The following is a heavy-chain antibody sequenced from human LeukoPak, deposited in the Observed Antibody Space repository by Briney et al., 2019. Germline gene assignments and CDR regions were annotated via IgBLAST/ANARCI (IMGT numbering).Heavy chain of an antibody. J-gene: IGHJ4*02. Sequence: GGSLRLSCAVSGFTFTSYGMHWIRQAPGKGLEGVAFIRYDGTNKYYADSVQGRFTISRDNSKNTLSLQMNSLRVEDTAVYYCAKDLHYYGSGYGGDYWGQGTLVTVSS. V-gene: IGHV3-30*02. D-gene: IGHD3-10*01. CDR2: IRYDGTNK. CDR1: GFTFTSYG. CDR3: AKDLHYYGSGYGGDY.